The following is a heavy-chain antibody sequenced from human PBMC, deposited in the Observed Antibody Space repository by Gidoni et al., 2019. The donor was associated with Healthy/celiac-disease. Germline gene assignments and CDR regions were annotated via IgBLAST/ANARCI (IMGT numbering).Heavy chain of an antibody. V-gene: IGHV1-69*01. CDR3: ARGSRSSGSLTARYYYYMDV. J-gene: IGHJ6*03. Sequence: QVQLVQSGAEVKKPGSSVQVSCKASGGTFSSYAISWVRQAPGQGLEWMGGIIPIFGTANYAQKFQGRVTITADESTSTAYMELSSLRSEDTAVYYCARGSRSSGSLTARYYYYMDVWGKGTTVTVSS. CDR2: IIPIFGTA. D-gene: IGHD3-10*01. CDR1: GGTFSSYA.